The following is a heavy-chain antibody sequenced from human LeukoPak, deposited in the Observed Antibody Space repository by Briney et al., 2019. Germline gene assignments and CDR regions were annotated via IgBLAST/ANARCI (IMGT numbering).Heavy chain of an antibody. J-gene: IGHJ4*02. CDR2: VYNSGST. D-gene: IGHD1-1*01. CDR1: GGSISNYY. Sequence: SETLSLTCTVSGGSISNYYWSWIRQPPGKGLEWIGYVYNSGSTKYNPSLKSRVTISVDTSKNQFSLKLSSVTAADTAVYYCARVSTQTAAYYFECWGQGTLVTVSS. V-gene: IGHV4-59*01. CDR3: ARVSTQTAAYYFEC.